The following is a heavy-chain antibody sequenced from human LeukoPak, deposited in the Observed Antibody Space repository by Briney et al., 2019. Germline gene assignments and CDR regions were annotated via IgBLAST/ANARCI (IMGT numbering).Heavy chain of an antibody. CDR3: ARGGYSYGVFDY. D-gene: IGHD5-18*01. J-gene: IGHJ4*02. CDR2: INAGNGNT. CDR1: GYTFTSYA. V-gene: IGHV1-3*03. Sequence: GASVKVSCKASGYTFTSYAMHWVRQAPGQRLEWMGWINAGNGNTKYSQEFQGRVTITRDTSASTAYMGLSSLRSEDMAVYYCARGGYSYGVFDYWGQGTLVTVSS.